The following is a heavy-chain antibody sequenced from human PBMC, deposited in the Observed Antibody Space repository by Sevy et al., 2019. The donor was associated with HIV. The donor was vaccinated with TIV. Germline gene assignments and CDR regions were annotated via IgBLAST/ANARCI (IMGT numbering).Heavy chain of an antibody. CDR3: ARAGGNCSGGSCYFQFDY. J-gene: IGHJ4*02. V-gene: IGHV3-48*03. CDR2: ISSSGSTI. D-gene: IGHD2-15*01. Sequence: GGSLRLSCAASGFTFSSYEMNWVRQAPGKGLEWVSYISSSGSTIYYADSVKGRLTISRDNAKNSLYLQMNSLRAEDTAVYYCARAGGNCSGGSCYFQFDYWGQGTLVTVSS. CDR1: GFTFSSYE.